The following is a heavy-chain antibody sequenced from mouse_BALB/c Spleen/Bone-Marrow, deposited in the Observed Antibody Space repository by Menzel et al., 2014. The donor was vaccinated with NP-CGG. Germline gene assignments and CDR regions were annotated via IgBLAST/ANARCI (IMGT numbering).Heavy chain of an antibody. V-gene: IGHV1S81*02. CDR1: GYTFTSYY. Sequence: VKLQESGAELVRPGASVKLSCKASGYTFTSYYMYWVKQRPGQGLEWIGEINRSNGYTNFNEKFKSKATLTVDKSSSTAYMQLSSLTSEDSAVYYCTREGAYWGQGTLVTVSA. CDR3: TREGAY. J-gene: IGHJ3*01. CDR2: INRSNGYT.